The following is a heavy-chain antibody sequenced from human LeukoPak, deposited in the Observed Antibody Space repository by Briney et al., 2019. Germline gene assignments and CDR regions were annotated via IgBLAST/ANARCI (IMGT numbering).Heavy chain of an antibody. CDR1: GYTFTSYG. V-gene: IGHV1-18*01. D-gene: IGHD4-17*01. CDR3: ARTWVLRRALGWFDP. Sequence: ASVKVSCKASGYTFTSYGISWVGQAPGQGLEWMGWISAYNGNTNYAQKLQGRVTMTTDTSTSTAYMELRSLRSDDTAVYYCARTWVLRRALGWFDPWGQGTLVTVSS. CDR2: ISAYNGNT. J-gene: IGHJ5*02.